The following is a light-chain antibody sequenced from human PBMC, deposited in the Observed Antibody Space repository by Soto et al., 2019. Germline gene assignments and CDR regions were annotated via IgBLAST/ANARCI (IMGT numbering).Light chain of an antibody. V-gene: IGLV2-14*01. CDR2: GVT. J-gene: IGLJ1*01. Sequence: LAQPASVSGSPGHSITISCTGTSSDIGSYNFVSWYQQYPGKAPKLMIYGVTNRPSGVSDRFSGSKTGNTASLTISGLQAEDEAAYYCFSHRSGNSHVFGTGTKVTVL. CDR1: SSDIGSYNF. CDR3: FSHRSGNSHV.